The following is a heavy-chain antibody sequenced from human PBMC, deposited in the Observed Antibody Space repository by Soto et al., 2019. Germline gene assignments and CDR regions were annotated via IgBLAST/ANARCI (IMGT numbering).Heavy chain of an antibody. Sequence: ASVKVSCKASGYSFTDYHIHWVRQAPGQGLEWLGRINPKSGGTSTAQKFQGWVTMTTDTSISTASMELARLTSDDTAIYYCARGDSTGCSNGVGSFFYKQDMDVWGEGTTVTVSS. D-gene: IGHD2-8*01. V-gene: IGHV1-2*04. CDR3: ARGDSTGCSNGVGSFFYKQDMDV. CDR1: GYSFTDYH. J-gene: IGHJ6*04. CDR2: INPKSGGT.